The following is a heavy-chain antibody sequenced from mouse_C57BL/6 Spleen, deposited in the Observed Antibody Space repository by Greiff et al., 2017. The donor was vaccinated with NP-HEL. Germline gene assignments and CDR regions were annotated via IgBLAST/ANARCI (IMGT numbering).Heavy chain of an antibody. CDR2: INPNNGGT. J-gene: IGHJ4*01. CDR3: ARRGPIYYDYDGYAMDY. Sequence: EVQLQQSGPELVKPGASVKISCKASGYTFTDYYMNWVKQSHGKSLEWIGDINPNNGGTSYNQKFKGKATLTVDKSSSTAYMELRRLTSEDSAVYYCARRGPIYYDYDGYAMDYWGQGTSVTVSS. D-gene: IGHD2-4*01. V-gene: IGHV1-26*01. CDR1: GYTFTDYY.